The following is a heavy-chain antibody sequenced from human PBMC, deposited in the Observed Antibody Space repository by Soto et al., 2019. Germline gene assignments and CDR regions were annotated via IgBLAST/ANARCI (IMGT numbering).Heavy chain of an antibody. Sequence: ASVKVSCKASGGTFGSYAISWVRQAPGQGLEWMGGIIPIFGTANYAQKFQGRVTITADESTSTAYMELSSLRSEDTAVYYCARAKRKRVGPRLELRYYYYYYGMDVWGQGTTVTVSS. CDR3: ARAKRKRVGPRLELRYYYYYYGMDV. D-gene: IGHD1-7*01. CDR1: GGTFGSYA. CDR2: IIPIFGTA. J-gene: IGHJ6*02. V-gene: IGHV1-69*13.